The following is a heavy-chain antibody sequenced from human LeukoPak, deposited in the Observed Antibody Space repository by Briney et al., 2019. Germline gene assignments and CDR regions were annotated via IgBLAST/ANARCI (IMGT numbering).Heavy chain of an antibody. V-gene: IGHV3-33*01. J-gene: IGHJ4*02. CDR1: GFTFSNYG. CDR3: ATEYKGY. CDR2: IWYDGSNK. Sequence: GGSLSLSCAASGFTFSNYGMHWVRQAPGKGLEWVAVIWYDGSNKYYGDSVKGRFTISRDNSRDMLYLQMNSLRADDTAIYYCATEYKGYWGQGTLVTVSS. D-gene: IGHD2-15*01.